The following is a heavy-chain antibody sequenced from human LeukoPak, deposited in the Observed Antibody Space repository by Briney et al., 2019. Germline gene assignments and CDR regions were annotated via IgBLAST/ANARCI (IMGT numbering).Heavy chain of an antibody. J-gene: IGHJ2*01. CDR3: ARGWNSFWYFDF. D-gene: IGHD1-7*01. Sequence: GGSLRLSCAASGFTFSTYDMHWVRQVTGKDLEWVSAIGAAGDTYYPDSVKGRFTISRENVKNSLYLQMNSLRVEDTAAYYCARGWNSFWYFDFWGRGTQVTVSS. CDR1: GFTFSTYD. CDR2: IGAAGDT. V-gene: IGHV3-13*01.